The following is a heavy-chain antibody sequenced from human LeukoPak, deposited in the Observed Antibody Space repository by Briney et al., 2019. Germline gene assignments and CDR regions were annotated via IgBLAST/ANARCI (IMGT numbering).Heavy chain of an antibody. V-gene: IGHV4-59*02. CDR3: ARARYANAWYAFDI. Sequence: PSETLSLTCTVSGGSVSTYYWSWIRQPSGRGLEWIGYLSHSGSTDSNPSLQSRVTTLVDTSKNQFSLKLTSVTAADTAVYYCARARYANAWYAFDIWGQGTMVTVSS. J-gene: IGHJ3*02. D-gene: IGHD3-16*01. CDR1: GGSVSTYY. CDR2: LSHSGST.